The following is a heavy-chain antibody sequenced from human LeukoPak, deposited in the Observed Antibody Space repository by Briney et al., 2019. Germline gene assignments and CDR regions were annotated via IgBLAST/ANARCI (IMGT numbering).Heavy chain of an antibody. D-gene: IGHD3-9*01. CDR3: AREVWYDILTGYYFDY. CDR1: GYSISSGYY. Sequence: SETLSLTCTVSGYSISSGYYWGWIRPPPGKGLEWIGSIYHSGSTYYNPSLKSRVTISVDTSKNQFSLKLSSVTAADTAVYYCAREVWYDILTGYYFDYWGQGTLVTVSS. J-gene: IGHJ4*02. CDR2: IYHSGST. V-gene: IGHV4-38-2*02.